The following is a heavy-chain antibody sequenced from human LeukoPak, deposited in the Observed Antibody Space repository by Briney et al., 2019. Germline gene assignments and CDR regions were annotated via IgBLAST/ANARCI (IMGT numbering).Heavy chain of an antibody. CDR1: GFTFSSYG. Sequence: GGSLRLSCAASGFTFSSYGMHWVRQAPGKGLEWVAFIRYDGSNKYYADSVKGRFTISRDNSKNTLYLQMNSLRAEDTAVYYCAKDQASDYDFWSGYYGPKNRFSYWGQGTLVTVSS. D-gene: IGHD3-3*01. V-gene: IGHV3-30*02. J-gene: IGHJ4*02. CDR3: AKDQASDYDFWSGYYGPKNRFSY. CDR2: IRYDGSNK.